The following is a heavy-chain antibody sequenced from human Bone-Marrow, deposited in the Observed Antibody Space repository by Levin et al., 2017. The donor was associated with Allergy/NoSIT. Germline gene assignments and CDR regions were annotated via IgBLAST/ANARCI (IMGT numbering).Heavy chain of an antibody. V-gene: IGHV1-69*02. CDR1: GGTFDKYT. CDR3: ATEERHYNYVSFYYYFDS. D-gene: IGHD5-24*01. CDR2: IIPILGVP. J-gene: IGHJ4*02. Sequence: KISCKIAGGTFDKYTIGWVRQAPGQGLEWMGSIIPILGVPNIPPMLQGRVNFTEDKSTSTAYMELSSLTAEDTAIYFSATEERHYNYVSFYYYFDSWEQGTLVTVSS.